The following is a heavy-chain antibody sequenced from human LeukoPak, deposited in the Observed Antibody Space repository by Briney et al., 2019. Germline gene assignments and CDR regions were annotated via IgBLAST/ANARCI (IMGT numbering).Heavy chain of an antibody. Sequence: ASVKVSCKASGYSFTDYYMHWVRQAPGRGLEWMGRMNPKSGGTNYAQRFQGRVTMTRDTSINTAYMELNRLTSDDTAVYYCAIPNGTYHLANDFWGQGTLVTVSS. CDR1: GYSFTDYY. CDR2: MNPKSGGT. V-gene: IGHV1-2*02. CDR3: AIPNGTYHLANDF. J-gene: IGHJ4*02. D-gene: IGHD1-26*01.